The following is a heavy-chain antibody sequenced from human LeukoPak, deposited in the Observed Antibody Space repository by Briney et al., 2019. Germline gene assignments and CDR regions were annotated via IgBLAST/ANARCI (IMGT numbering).Heavy chain of an antibody. Sequence: SQTLSLTCTVSGGSISSGGYYWSWIRQPPGKGLEWIGYIYHSGSTYYNPSLKSRVTISVDRSKNQFSLKLSSVTAADTAVYYCARAIVGASGGWFDPWGQGTLVTVSS. V-gene: IGHV4-30-2*01. CDR2: IYHSGST. D-gene: IGHD1-26*01. J-gene: IGHJ5*02. CDR1: GGSISSGGYY. CDR3: ARAIVGASGGWFDP.